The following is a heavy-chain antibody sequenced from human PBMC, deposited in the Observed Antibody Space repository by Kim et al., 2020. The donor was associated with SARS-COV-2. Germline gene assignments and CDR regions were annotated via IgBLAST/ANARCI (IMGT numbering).Heavy chain of an antibody. CDR2: ISWNSGSI. CDR1: GFTFDDYA. V-gene: IGHV3-9*01. Sequence: GGSLRLSCAASGFTFDDYAMHWVRQAPGKGLEWVSGISWNSGSIGYADSVKGRFTISRDNAKNSLYLQMNSLRAEDTALYYCAKDMRSSWSGYIPPYYYYGMDVWGQGTTVTGSS. J-gene: IGHJ6*02. CDR3: AKDMRSSWSGYIPPYYYYGMDV. D-gene: IGHD3-3*01.